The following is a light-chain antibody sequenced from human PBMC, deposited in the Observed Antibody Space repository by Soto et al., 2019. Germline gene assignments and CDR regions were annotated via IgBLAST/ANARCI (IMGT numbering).Light chain of an antibody. CDR3: QQNYSPPRT. Sequence: DIQMTQSPSPLSASVGDRVTITFRASQSISRYLTWYQQKPGIAPKLLIYDASSLESGVPSRFSGSGSGTDFTLTISSLQHEDFATYFCQQNYSPPRTFGQGTKVDIK. CDR1: QSISRY. CDR2: DAS. V-gene: IGKV1-39*01. J-gene: IGKJ1*01.